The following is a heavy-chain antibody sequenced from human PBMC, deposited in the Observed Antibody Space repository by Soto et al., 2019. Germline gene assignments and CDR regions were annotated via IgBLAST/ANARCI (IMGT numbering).Heavy chain of an antibody. V-gene: IGHV1-18*01. CDR3: ARDHSSGDGDYYYGMDV. CDR1: GYTFTSYG. J-gene: IGHJ6*02. D-gene: IGHD6-19*01. CDR2: ISAYNGNT. Sequence: GASVKVSCKASGYTFTSYGIGWVRQAPGQGLEWMGWISAYNGNTSYAQKLQGRVTMTTDTSTSTAYMELRSLRSDDTAAYYCARDHSSGDGDYYYGMDVWGQGTTVTVSS.